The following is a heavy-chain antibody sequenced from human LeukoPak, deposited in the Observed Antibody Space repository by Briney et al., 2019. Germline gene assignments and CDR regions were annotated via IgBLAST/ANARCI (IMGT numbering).Heavy chain of an antibody. Sequence: GASVKVSCKASGYTFTSHYMHWVRQAPGQGLEWMGIINPSGGSTSYAQKFQGRVTVTRDTSTSTVYMELSSLRSEDTAVYYCARDSAPTERSIAVTGDFDCWGQGTLVTVSS. CDR1: GYTFTSHY. J-gene: IGHJ4*02. V-gene: IGHV1-46*01. CDR3: ARDSAPTERSIAVTGDFDC. D-gene: IGHD6-19*01. CDR2: INPSGGST.